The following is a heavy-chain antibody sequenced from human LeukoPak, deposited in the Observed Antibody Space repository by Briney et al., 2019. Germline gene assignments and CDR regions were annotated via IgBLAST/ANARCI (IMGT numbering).Heavy chain of an antibody. CDR3: ARDRLGGTAQDY. D-gene: IGHD3-16*01. J-gene: IGHJ4*02. CDR2: IYYSGST. CDR1: GYSISSSYY. V-gene: IGHV4-61*01. Sequence: SETLSLTCAVSGYSISSSYYWSWIRQPPGEGLEWIGYIYYSGSTNYNPSLKSRVTISVDTSKNQFSLKLSSVTAADTAVYYCARDRLGGTAQDYWGQGTLVTVSS.